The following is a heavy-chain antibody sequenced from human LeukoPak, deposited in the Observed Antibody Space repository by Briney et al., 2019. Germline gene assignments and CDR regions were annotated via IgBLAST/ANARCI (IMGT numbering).Heavy chain of an antibody. CDR2: IHSGGST. J-gene: IGHJ4*02. D-gene: IGHD6-19*01. CDR1: GFPVSSNY. CDR3: AREPGIAVAGHGDY. Sequence: PGGSLRLSCAASGFPVSSNYMSWVRQAPGKGLEWVSVIHSGGSTNYADSVKGRFTISRDNSKNTLYLQMNSLRAEDTAVYYCAREPGIAVAGHGDYWGQGTLVTVSS. V-gene: IGHV3-53*01.